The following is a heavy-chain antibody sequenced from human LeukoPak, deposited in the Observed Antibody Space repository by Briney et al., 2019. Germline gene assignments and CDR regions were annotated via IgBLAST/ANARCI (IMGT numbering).Heavy chain of an antibody. Sequence: GGSLRLSCAASGLIFSTYGMHWVRQAPGKGLEWVAVIGNDGINKYYGDSVKGRFSISRDNSNNTLNLHMNSLRPEDTAVYFCAKGRRGSSYVHYFDSWGQGVLVTVSS. CDR2: IGNDGINK. CDR1: GLIFSTYG. J-gene: IGHJ4*02. V-gene: IGHV3-30*18. D-gene: IGHD5-18*01. CDR3: AKGRRGSSYVHYFDS.